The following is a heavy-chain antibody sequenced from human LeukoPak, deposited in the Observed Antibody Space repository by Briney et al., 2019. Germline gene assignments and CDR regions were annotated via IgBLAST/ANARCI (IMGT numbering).Heavy chain of an antibody. Sequence: SETLSLTCAVYGGSFSGYYWSWIRQPPGKGLEWIGEINHSGSTNYNPSLKSRVTLSVDTSKNQFSLKLSSVTAADTAVYYCARALQDIVVVPAAIGWFDPWGQGTLVTVSS. CDR1: GGSFSGYY. J-gene: IGHJ5*02. V-gene: IGHV4-34*01. D-gene: IGHD2-2*01. CDR3: ARALQDIVVVPAAIGWFDP. CDR2: INHSGST.